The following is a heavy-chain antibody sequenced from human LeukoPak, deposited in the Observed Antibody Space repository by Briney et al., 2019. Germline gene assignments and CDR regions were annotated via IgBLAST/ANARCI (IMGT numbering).Heavy chain of an antibody. CDR3: ASGGVRGVIYYFDY. J-gene: IGHJ4*02. V-gene: IGHV1-2*02. D-gene: IGHD3-10*01. CDR1: GYTFTGYY. CDR2: INPNSGGT. Sequence: ASVKVSCKASGYTFTGYYMHWVRQAPGQGLEWMGWINPNSGGTNYAQKFQGRVTMTRDTSISTAYMELSSLRSEDTAVYYCASGGVRGVIYYFDYWGQGTLVTVSS.